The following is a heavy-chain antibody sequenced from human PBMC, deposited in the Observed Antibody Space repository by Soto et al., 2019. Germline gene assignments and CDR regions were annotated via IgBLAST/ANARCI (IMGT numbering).Heavy chain of an antibody. CDR1: GGSVNNDKW. Sequence: QVQLQESGPGLVKPSGTLSLTCAVSGGSVNNDKWWSWVRQPPGKGLEWVGEIHSSGSTNYNPSLKSRATILVDKPKNQFSVTLTSVTAADTAVYFCGGQRLAGYGAFDPWGQGTLVTVSS. V-gene: IGHV4-4*02. D-gene: IGHD6-25*01. CDR3: GGQRLAGYGAFDP. CDR2: IHSSGST. J-gene: IGHJ5*02.